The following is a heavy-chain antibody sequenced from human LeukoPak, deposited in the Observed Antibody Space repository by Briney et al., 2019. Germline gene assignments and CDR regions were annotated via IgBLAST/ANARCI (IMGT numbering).Heavy chain of an antibody. CDR1: GFTFSTSW. V-gene: IGHV3-74*01. D-gene: IGHD1-26*01. J-gene: IGHJ4*02. CDR2: INSDGSRI. Sequence: GGSLRLSCAASGFTFSTSWMHWVRQAPGKGLVWVLRINSDGSRINYADSVKGRLTISRDNAKNTLYLQMNSLRADDTAVYYCARALGSYSDYWGQGTLVTVSS. CDR3: ARALGSYSDY.